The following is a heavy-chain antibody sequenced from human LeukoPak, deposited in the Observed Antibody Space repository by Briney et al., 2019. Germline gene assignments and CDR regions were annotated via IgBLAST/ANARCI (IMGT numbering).Heavy chain of an antibody. Sequence: PGGSLRLSCAASGFTFSSYSMNWVRPAPGKGVEWVSSISSSSSYIYYADSVKGRFTISRDNAKNSLYLQMNSLRAEDTAVYYCARAGVLWFGEFPQDSWGQGTLVTVSS. D-gene: IGHD3-10*01. CDR2: ISSSSSYI. CDR1: GFTFSSYS. CDR3: ARAGVLWFGEFPQDS. J-gene: IGHJ5*01. V-gene: IGHV3-21*01.